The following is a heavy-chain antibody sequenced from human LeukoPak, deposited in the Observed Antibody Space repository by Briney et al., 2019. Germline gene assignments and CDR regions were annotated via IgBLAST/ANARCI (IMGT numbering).Heavy chain of an antibody. CDR3: VQKVTFGWERFGFQ. CDR2: ISDSGGST. V-gene: IGHV3-23*01. CDR1: GFTFSSYA. D-gene: IGHD3-3*01. J-gene: IGHJ4*02. Sequence: PGGSLRLSCAASGFTFSSYAMSWVRQAPGKGLEWVSVISDSGGSTHYADSVKGRFTVSRDNSKNTLFLQMNSLRAEDTAVYYCVQKVTFGWERFGFQGGQGTLVTVSS.